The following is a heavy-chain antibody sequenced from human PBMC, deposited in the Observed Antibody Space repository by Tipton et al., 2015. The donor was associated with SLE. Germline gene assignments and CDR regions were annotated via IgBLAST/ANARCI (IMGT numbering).Heavy chain of an antibody. V-gene: IGHV4-31*03. CDR1: SGSISSAGYY. CDR3: ARSTFTYGDFDS. D-gene: IGHD4-17*01. J-gene: IGHJ4*02. Sequence: LRLSCTVSSGSISSAGYYWTWIRQHPEKGLEWIGFIYYTGSTNYNPSLKSRLTISVDTSNNHFSLNLGSVTAADSAMYFCARSTFTYGDFDSRGQGTLVTISS. CDR2: IYYTGST.